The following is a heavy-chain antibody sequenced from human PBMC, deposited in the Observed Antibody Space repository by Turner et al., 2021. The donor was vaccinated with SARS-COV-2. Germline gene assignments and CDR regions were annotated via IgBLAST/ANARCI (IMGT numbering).Heavy chain of an antibody. CDR1: GAAFSSYA. Sequence: QVQLVQSGAELKKPGSSVTVSCKASGAAFSSYALSWVRQAPGQGLEWMGEIIAIFGTTNYAQKFQARVTITAEESTSTAYMELSSLRSEDTAVYYCARVGSSVVPYYYSGVDVWGQGTTVTVSS. J-gene: IGHJ6*02. CDR2: IIAIFGTT. D-gene: IGHD3-22*01. CDR3: ARVGSSVVPYYYSGVDV. V-gene: IGHV1-69*01.